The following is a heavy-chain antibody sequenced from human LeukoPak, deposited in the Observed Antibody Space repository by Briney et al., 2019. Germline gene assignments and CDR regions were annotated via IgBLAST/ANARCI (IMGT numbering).Heavy chain of an antibody. J-gene: IGHJ3*02. CDR2: IKQDGSDK. CDR1: GFTISDYW. Sequence: PGGSLRLSCAASGFTISDYWMSWVRQAPGKGLEWVANIKQDGSDKYYVDSVKGRFTISRDNAKNSLYLQMNSLRVEDTAVYYCARDLDIWGQGTRVTVSS. CDR3: ARDLDI. V-gene: IGHV3-7*01.